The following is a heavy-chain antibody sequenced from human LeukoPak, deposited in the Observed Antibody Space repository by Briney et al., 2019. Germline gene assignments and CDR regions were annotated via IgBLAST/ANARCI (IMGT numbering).Heavy chain of an antibody. CDR3: ARLGLPFFYYYMDV. Sequence: ASVKVSCKASRYTFTSYDINWVRQATGQGLEWMGWINPNSGNTGYAQKFQGRVTITRNTSISTAYMELSSLRSEDTAVYYCARLGLPFFYYYMDVWGKGTTVTVSS. CDR1: RYTFTSYD. CDR2: INPNSGNT. V-gene: IGHV1-8*01. D-gene: IGHD2/OR15-2a*01. J-gene: IGHJ6*03.